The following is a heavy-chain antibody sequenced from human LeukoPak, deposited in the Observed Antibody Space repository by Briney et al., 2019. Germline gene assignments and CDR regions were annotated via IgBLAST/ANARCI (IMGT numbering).Heavy chain of an antibody. J-gene: IGHJ4*02. D-gene: IGHD6-19*01. V-gene: IGHV4-59*08. Sequence: SETLSLTCTISDVSISSYYWSWIRQPPGKGLEWIGYIYYSGSTNYNPSLKSRVTISVDTSMNQFSLKLSSVTAADTAVYYCARVYQYSSGWYGVYYFDYWGQGTLVTVSS. CDR1: DVSISSYY. CDR2: IYYSGST. CDR3: ARVYQYSSGWYGVYYFDY.